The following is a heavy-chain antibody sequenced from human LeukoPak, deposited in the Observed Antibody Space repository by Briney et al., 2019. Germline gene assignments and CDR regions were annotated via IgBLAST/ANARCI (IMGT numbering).Heavy chain of an antibody. D-gene: IGHD3-10*01. CDR1: GDSTNNNDYY. V-gene: IGHV4-61*02. CDR3: ARDNNYYYGSGEHYYYGMDV. Sequence: SETLSLTCTVSGDSTNNNDYYWSWIRQPAGKGLESIGRIHMGGSTNYNPSLKSRVTISIDTSRNQFSLKLTSVTASDTAIYYCARDNNYYYGSGEHYYYGMDVWGQGTTVTVSS. J-gene: IGHJ6*02. CDR2: IHMGGST.